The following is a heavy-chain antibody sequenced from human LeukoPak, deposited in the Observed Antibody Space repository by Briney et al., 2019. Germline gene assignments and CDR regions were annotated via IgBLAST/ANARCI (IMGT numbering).Heavy chain of an antibody. V-gene: IGHV3-20*04. D-gene: IGHD3-22*01. J-gene: IGHJ5*02. CDR1: GFTFDDYG. Sequence: GGSLRLSCAASGFTFDDYGMSWVRQGPGKGLEWVSGINWNGGSTGYADSVKGRFTISRDNAKNSLYLQMNSLRAEDTAFYYWARDSSYDSSGNNWFDPWGQGTLVTVSS. CDR2: INWNGGST. CDR3: ARDSSYDSSGNNWFDP.